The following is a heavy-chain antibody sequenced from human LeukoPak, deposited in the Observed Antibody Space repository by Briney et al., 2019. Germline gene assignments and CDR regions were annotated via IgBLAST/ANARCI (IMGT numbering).Heavy chain of an antibody. CDR1: GGTFSSYA. D-gene: IGHD6-19*01. CDR2: IIPIFGTA. J-gene: IGHJ4*02. CDR3: ARELDMSVAIYFDY. Sequence: SVKVSCKASGGTFSSYAISWVRQAPGQGLEWMGGIIPIFGTADYAQKFQGRVTITADESTSTAYMELSSLRSEDTAVYYCARELDMSVAIYFDYWGQGTLVTVSS. V-gene: IGHV1-69*13.